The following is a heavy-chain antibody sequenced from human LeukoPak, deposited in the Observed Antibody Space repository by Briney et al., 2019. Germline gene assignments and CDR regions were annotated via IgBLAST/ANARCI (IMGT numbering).Heavy chain of an antibody. CDR1: GFTFSSIA. D-gene: IGHD1-1*01. CDR3: AKGQELDGGVFDS. CDR2: IRSNGDTT. V-gene: IGHV3-23*01. J-gene: IGHJ4*02. Sequence: PGGSLRLSCAASGFTFSSIAMTWVRQAPGKGLEWVSSIRSNGDTTYNADSVKGRFTISRDNSKNTLYLQMNSLRVEDTAIYYYAKGQELDGGVFDSWGQGTLVTVSS.